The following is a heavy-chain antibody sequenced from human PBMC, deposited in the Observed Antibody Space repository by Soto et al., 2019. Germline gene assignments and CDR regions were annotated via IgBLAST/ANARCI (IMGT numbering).Heavy chain of an antibody. CDR2: IFYIGST. J-gene: IGHJ5*02. V-gene: IGHV4-39*01. CDR1: GGSISSSSYY. CDR3: ARLVPGATSWFDP. D-gene: IGHD2-2*01. Sequence: SETLSLTCTVTGGSISSSSYYWGWIRQPPGKGLEWIGNIFYIGSTFYNPSLKSRVTISVDTSKNQFSLKLISVTAADTAVYFCARLVPGATSWFDPWGQGTLVTVSS.